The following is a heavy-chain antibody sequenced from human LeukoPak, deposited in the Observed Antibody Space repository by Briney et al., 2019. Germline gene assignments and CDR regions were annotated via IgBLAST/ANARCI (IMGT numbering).Heavy chain of an antibody. CDR3: ARDYSNYFDY. J-gene: IGHJ4*02. CDR1: GGSISSYY. D-gene: IGHD4-11*01. V-gene: IGHV4-59*06. Sequence: ASETLSLTCTVSGGSISSYYWSWIRQHPGKGLEWIGYIYYSGSTYYNPSLKSRVTISLDTSKNQFSLKLSSVTAADTAAYYCARDYSNYFDYWGQGTLVTVSS. CDR2: IYYSGST.